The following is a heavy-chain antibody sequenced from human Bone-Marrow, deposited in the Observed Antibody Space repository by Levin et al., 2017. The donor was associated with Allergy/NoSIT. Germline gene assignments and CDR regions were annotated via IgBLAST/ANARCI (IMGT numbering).Heavy chain of an antibody. D-gene: IGHD3-22*01. Sequence: SLKISCAASGFTFDDYAMHWVRQAPGKGLEWVSGISWNSGSIGYADSVKGRFTISRDNAKNSLYLQMNSLRAEDTALYYCAKGDTYYYDSSGYGGPRIDYWGQGTLVTVSS. CDR2: ISWNSGSI. CDR3: AKGDTYYYDSSGYGGPRIDY. CDR1: GFTFDDYA. J-gene: IGHJ4*02. V-gene: IGHV3-9*01.